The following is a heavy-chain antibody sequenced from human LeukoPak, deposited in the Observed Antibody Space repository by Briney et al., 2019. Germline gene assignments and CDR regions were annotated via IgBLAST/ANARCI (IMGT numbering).Heavy chain of an antibody. CDR2: ISSSGSTI. Sequence: GGSLRLSCAASGFIFRSYEMNWVRQAPGKGLEWVSYISSSGSTIYYADSVKGRFTLSRDNAKNSLYLQMNSLRAEDTAVYYCARGHSSSYDYYFDYWGQGTLVTVSS. V-gene: IGHV3-48*03. J-gene: IGHJ4*02. CDR3: ARGHSSSYDYYFDY. D-gene: IGHD6-13*01. CDR1: GFIFRSYE.